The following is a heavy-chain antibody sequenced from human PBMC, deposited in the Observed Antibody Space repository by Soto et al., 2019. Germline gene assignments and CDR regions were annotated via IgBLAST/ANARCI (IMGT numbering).Heavy chain of an antibody. J-gene: IGHJ3*02. D-gene: IGHD3-3*01. CDR3: ARGGMVDLWSGYYRRAFDI. CDR2: MNPNSGNA. Sequence: QVQLVQSGAEVKKPGASVKVSCKASGYTFTSYDINWVRQATGQGLEWMGLMNPNSGNAGYAQKLQGRVTMTRNTSMGTAYIEVSGKRSEDRAVYYCARGGMVDLWSGYYRRAFDIWGQGTLVTVSS. CDR1: GYTFTSYD. V-gene: IGHV1-8*01.